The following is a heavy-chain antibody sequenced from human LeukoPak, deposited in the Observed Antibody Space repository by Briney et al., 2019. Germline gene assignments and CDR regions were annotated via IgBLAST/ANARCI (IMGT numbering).Heavy chain of an antibody. Sequence: GASVKVSCKVSGYTLTELSMHWVRQAPGKGLEWMGGFDPEDGETIYAQKFQGRVTMTEDTSTDTAYMELSSLRSEDTAVYYCATVGIAVAGLVPRYFDLWGRGTLVTVSS. J-gene: IGHJ2*01. CDR1: GYTLTELS. CDR2: FDPEDGET. CDR3: ATVGIAVAGLVPRYFDL. D-gene: IGHD6-19*01. V-gene: IGHV1-24*01.